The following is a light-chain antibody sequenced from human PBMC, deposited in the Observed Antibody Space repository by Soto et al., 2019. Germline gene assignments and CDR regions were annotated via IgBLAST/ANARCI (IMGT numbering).Light chain of an antibody. Sequence: QSALTQPASVSGSPGQSIPISCTGTSSDVGIYNLVSWYQQHPGKAPKLIIYEGSKRPSGVSDRFSGSKSGNTASLTISGLQSEDEADYHCCSYAVSNTLMFGGGTKLTVL. CDR1: SSDVGIYNL. J-gene: IGLJ3*02. CDR2: EGS. V-gene: IGLV2-23*01. CDR3: CSYAVSNTLM.